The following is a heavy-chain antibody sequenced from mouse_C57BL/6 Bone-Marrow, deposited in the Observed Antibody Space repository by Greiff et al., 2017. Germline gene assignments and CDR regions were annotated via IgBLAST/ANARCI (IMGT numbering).Heavy chain of an antibody. V-gene: IGHV14-4*01. Sequence: VQLQQSGAELVRPGASVKLSCTASGFNIKDDYMHWVKQRPEQGLEWIGWIDPENGDTEYASKFQGKATITADTSSNTAYRQLSSLTSEDTAVYYCTTDYYGSSPWYFDVWGTGTTVTVSS. D-gene: IGHD1-1*01. CDR3: TTDYYGSSPWYFDV. CDR1: GFNIKDDY. CDR2: IDPENGDT. J-gene: IGHJ1*03.